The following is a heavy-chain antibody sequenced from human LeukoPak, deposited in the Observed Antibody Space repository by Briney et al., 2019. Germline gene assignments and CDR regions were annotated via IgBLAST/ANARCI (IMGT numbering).Heavy chain of an antibody. J-gene: IGHJ4*02. CDR1: GGSISSYY. CDR2: IYYSGST. V-gene: IGHV4-59*01. Sequence: PSETLSLTCTASGGSISSYYWSWIRQPPGKGLEWIGYIYYSGSTNYNPSLKSRVTISVDTSKNQSSLKLSSVTAADTAVYYCASSMTTVTTGVEYWGQGTLVTVSS. CDR3: ASSMTTVTTGVEY. D-gene: IGHD4-17*01.